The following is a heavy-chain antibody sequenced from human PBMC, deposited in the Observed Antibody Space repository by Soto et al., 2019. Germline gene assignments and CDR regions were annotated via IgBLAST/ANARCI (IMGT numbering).Heavy chain of an antibody. V-gene: IGHV1-8*01. CDR3: ARAGAEEDDSRGYYGEFDD. Sequence: DSVQASCKASGYPYTGNDINWVRHATGQGHAWMGWMNPNSGNTGYAQKFQGRVTMTRNTSISTAYMELSSLRSEDTAVYYCARAGAEEDDSRGYYGEFDDWCQGTLVTVSS. J-gene: IGHJ4*02. CDR1: GYPYTGND. D-gene: IGHD3-22*01. CDR2: MNPNSGNT.